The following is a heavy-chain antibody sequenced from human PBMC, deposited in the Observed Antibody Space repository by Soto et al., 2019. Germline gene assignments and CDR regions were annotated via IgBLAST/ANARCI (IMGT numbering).Heavy chain of an antibody. V-gene: IGHV4-31*03. D-gene: IGHD3-3*01. CDR2: IYYSGST. CDR3: ARSPGARRSITIFGVVIIRGDAFDI. J-gene: IGHJ3*02. CDR1: GGSISSGGYY. Sequence: QVQLQESGPGLVKPSQTLSLTCTVSGGSISSGGYYWSWIRQHPGKGLEWIGYIYYSGSTYYNPSLTSRVTISVDTSKNQFSLKLSSVTAADTAVYYCARSPGARRSITIFGVVIIRGDAFDIWGQGTMVTVSS.